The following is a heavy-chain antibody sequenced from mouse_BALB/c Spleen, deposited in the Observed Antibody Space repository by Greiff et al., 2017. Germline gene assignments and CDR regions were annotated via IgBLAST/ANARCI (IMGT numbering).Heavy chain of an antibody. D-gene: IGHD4-1*01. CDR2: INSNGGST. CDR1: GFTFSSYY. V-gene: IGHV5-6-2*01. CDR3: ARQGLTDGDWFAY. Sequence: EVKVEESGGGLVKLGGSLKLSCAASGFTFSSYYMSWVRQTPEKRLELVAAINSNGGSTYYPDTVKGRFTISRDNAKNTLYLQMSSLKSEDTALYYCARQGLTDGDWFAYWGQGTLVTVSA. J-gene: IGHJ3*01.